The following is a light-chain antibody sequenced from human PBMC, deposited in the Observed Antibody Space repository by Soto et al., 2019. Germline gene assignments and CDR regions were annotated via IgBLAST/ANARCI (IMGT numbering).Light chain of an antibody. CDR2: ANI. V-gene: IGLV1-40*01. J-gene: IGLJ2*01. CDR1: SSNIGAGYD. CDR3: QSYDSSLSRSV. Sequence: QSVLTQPPSVSGAPGQRVTISCTGSSSNIGAGYDVHWYQQLPGTAPKLLIYANINRPSGVPDRFSGSKSGTPASLAITGLQAEDEADYYCQSYDSSLSRSVFGGGTKVTVL.